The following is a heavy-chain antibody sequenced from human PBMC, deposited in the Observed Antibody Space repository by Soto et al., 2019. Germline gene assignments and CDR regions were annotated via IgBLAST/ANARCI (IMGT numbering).Heavy chain of an antibody. J-gene: IGHJ5*02. D-gene: IGHD5-12*01. Sequence: SETLSLTCTVSGAPISAFYWSWIRQSPGKGLEWIGHIYYTGSTNYNPSLNSRVTISLDTSKNQFSLKLSSVTAADTAVYYCARRRDGYTGVRFDPWGQGTLVTVSS. CDR1: GAPISAFY. V-gene: IGHV4-59*01. CDR3: ARRRDGYTGVRFDP. CDR2: IYYTGST.